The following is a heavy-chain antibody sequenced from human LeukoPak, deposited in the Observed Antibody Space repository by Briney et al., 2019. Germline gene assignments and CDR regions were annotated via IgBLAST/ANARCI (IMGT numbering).Heavy chain of an antibody. D-gene: IGHD2-8*01. J-gene: IGHJ4*02. Sequence: PGESLKISCKGSGYRFTSYWSGWVGQMPGEGLEWTAIFYPGDSDTRYSPSFQGQVTISADKSISTAYLQWSSLKASDAAMYYCARRGVYATSPFDYWGQGTLVTVSS. V-gene: IGHV5-51*01. CDR1: GYRFTSYW. CDR2: FYPGDSDT. CDR3: ARRGVYATSPFDY.